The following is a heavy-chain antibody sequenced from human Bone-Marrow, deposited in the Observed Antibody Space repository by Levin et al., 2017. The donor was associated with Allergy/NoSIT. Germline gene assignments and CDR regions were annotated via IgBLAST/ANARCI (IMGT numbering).Heavy chain of an antibody. Sequence: EASVKVSCKASGYTFSSFGITWVRQAPGQGLEWMGWISAYNGNTNYAQKLQGRVSMTTDTPTSTAYMELRSLRSDDTAVYYCARVSAMDYATSTRHLDYWGQGTQVTVSS. CDR3: ARVSAMDYATSTRHLDY. V-gene: IGHV1-18*01. J-gene: IGHJ4*02. D-gene: IGHD5-18*01. CDR1: GYTFSSFG. CDR2: ISAYNGNT.